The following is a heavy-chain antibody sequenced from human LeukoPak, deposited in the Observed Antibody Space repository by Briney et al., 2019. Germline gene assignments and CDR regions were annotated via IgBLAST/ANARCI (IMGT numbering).Heavy chain of an antibody. Sequence: HTGGSLRLACAASGFTFSSYEMNWVRQAPGKGLEWVSYISSSGSTIYYADSVKGRFTISRDNAKNSLYLQMNSLSAEDTAVYYCAELGITMIGGVWGKGTTVTISS. CDR3: AELGITMIGGV. J-gene: IGHJ6*04. D-gene: IGHD3-10*02. CDR2: ISSSGSTI. V-gene: IGHV3-48*03. CDR1: GFTFSSYE.